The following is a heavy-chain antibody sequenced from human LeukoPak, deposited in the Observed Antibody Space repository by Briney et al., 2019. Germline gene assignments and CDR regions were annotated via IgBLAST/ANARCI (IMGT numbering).Heavy chain of an antibody. CDR3: GVSGGSSPGY. V-gene: IGHV3-48*03. D-gene: IGHD2-15*01. Sequence: GGSLRLSCAASGFTFSSYDMWWVRQAPGKGLEWVSYISSSSSSLYYADSVEGRFTISRDNAKNSLYLQMNSLSVEDTAVYHCGVSGGSSPGYWGQGTLVTVSS. CDR2: ISSSSSSL. CDR1: GFTFSSYD. J-gene: IGHJ4*02.